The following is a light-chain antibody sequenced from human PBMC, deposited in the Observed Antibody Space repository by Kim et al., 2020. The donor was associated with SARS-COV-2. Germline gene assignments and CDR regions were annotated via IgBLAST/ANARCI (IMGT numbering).Light chain of an antibody. J-gene: IGKJ1*01. V-gene: IGKV2-28*01. CDR2: LAF. CDR1: RSLLHSNGHTY. CDR3: MQGLQTPWT. Sequence: DIVMTQSPLSLPVTPGEPASISCRSSRSLLHSNGHTYLDWYMQKPGQSPQLLIYLAFSRASGVPDRFSASGSGTDFTLKISRVEAEDVGVYYGMQGLQTPWTFGQGTKVDIK.